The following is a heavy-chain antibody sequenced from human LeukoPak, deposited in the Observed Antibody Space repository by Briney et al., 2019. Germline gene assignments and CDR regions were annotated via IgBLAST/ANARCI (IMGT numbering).Heavy chain of an antibody. V-gene: IGHV4-59*12. Sequence: SETLSLICTVSGGSISSYYWSWIRQPPGKGPEWIGYIYYSGSTNYNPSLKSRVTISRDTPKNQFSLKLSSVTAADTAVYYCTRDQLHMTIFGVAGAPFDYWGQGSLVTVSS. CDR3: TRDQLHMTIFGVAGAPFDY. J-gene: IGHJ4*02. D-gene: IGHD3-3*01. CDR1: GGSISSYY. CDR2: IYYSGST.